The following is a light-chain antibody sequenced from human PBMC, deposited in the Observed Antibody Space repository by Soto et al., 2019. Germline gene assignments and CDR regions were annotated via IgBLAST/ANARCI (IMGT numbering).Light chain of an antibody. CDR3: ASWDDSLNGVV. CDR1: SSNIGGNT. CDR2: NNF. V-gene: IGLV1-44*01. J-gene: IGLJ3*02. Sequence: QSVLTQPPSAAGTPGQRVTVSCSGSSSNIGGNTVNLYLQVPGTAPKLLIYNNFQRPSGVPDRFSGSKSGTSASLAISGLQSDDEADYYCASWDDSLNGVVFGGGTQLTVL.